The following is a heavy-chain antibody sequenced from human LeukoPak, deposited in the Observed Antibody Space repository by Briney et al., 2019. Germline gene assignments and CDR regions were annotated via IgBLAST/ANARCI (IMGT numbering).Heavy chain of an antibody. CDR2: IYYSGNT. Sequence: SETLSLTCTVSGVSISSSNSYWGWIRQPPGKGLEWIVSIYYSGNTYYNASLKSQVSISIDTSKNQFSLRLTSVTAADTAVYYCAPSSQIFGVVPFDYWGQGTLVTVSS. CDR3: APSSQIFGVVPFDY. D-gene: IGHD3-3*01. J-gene: IGHJ4*02. CDR1: GVSISSSNSY. V-gene: IGHV4-39*01.